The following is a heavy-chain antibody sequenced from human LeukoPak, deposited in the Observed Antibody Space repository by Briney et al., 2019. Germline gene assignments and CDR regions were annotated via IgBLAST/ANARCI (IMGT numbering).Heavy chain of an antibody. Sequence: PGGSLRLSCAASGFTFSSYGMHWVRQAPGKGLEWVAVIWYDGSNKYYADSVKGRFTISRDNSKNTLYLQMNSLRAEDTAVYYCAKEIRAYYDFWSGYGEAFDIWGQGTMVTVSS. CDR1: GFTFSSYG. CDR3: AKEIRAYYDFWSGYGEAFDI. D-gene: IGHD3-3*01. CDR2: IWYDGSNK. V-gene: IGHV3-33*06. J-gene: IGHJ3*02.